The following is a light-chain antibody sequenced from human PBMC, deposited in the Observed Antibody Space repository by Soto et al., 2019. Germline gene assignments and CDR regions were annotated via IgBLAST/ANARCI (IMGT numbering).Light chain of an antibody. Sequence: DIQMNQSQSSVSAYVGDRVTITCRASQGISSWVAWYQQKPGKAPKLLIYAASSLQSGVSSRFSDSGSGTDFTLTISSLQPEDFATYYCQHASSFPITFGQGTRLEIK. CDR3: QHASSFPIT. CDR2: AAS. J-gene: IGKJ5*01. V-gene: IGKV1D-12*01. CDR1: QGISSW.